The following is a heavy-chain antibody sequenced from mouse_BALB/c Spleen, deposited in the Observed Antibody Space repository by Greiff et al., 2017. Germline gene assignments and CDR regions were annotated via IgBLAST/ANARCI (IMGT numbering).Heavy chain of an antibody. V-gene: IGHV14-4*02. CDR2: IDPENGDT. CDR1: GFNIKDYY. Sequence: VQLQQSGAELVRSGASVKLSCTASGFNIKDYYMHWVKQRPEQGLEWIGWIDPENGDTEYAPKFQGKATMTADTSSSTAYMQLSSLTSEDSAVYYCTRRRDHYYRSDVPYYYAMDYWGQGTSVTVSS. J-gene: IGHJ4*01. CDR3: TRRRDHYYRSDVPYYYAMDY. D-gene: IGHD2-14*01.